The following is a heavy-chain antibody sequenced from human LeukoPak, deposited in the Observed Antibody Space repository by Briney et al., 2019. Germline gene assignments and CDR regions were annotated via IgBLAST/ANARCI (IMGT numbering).Heavy chain of an antibody. D-gene: IGHD4-17*01. J-gene: IGHJ5*02. CDR3: ARLQDGDYRRLGVNWFDP. CDR1: GGSISSYY. Sequence: PSETLSLTCTVSGGSISSYYWSWIRQPPGKGLEWIGYIYYSGSTNYNPSLKSRVTISVDTSNNQSSLKLSSVTAADTAVYYCARLQDGDYRRLGVNWFDPWGQGTLVTVSS. V-gene: IGHV4-59*01. CDR2: IYYSGST.